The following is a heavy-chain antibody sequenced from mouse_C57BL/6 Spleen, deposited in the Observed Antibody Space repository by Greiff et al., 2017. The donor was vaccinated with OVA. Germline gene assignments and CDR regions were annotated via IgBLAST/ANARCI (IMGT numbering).Heavy chain of an antibody. J-gene: IGHJ3*01. CDR2: IYPGGGDT. D-gene: IGHD2-2*01. Sequence: QVQLQQSGAELVKPGASVKISCKASGYAFSSYWMSWVKQRPGKGLEWIGQIYPGGGDTNYNGKFKGKATLTADKSSSTAYMQLSSLTSEDSAVYFCARGGYGYDGFAYWGQGTLVTVSA. CDR1: GYAFSSYW. V-gene: IGHV1-80*01. CDR3: ARGGYGYDGFAY.